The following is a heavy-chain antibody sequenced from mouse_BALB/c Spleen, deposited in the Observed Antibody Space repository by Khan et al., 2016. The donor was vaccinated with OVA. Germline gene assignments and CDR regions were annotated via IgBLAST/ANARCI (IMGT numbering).Heavy chain of an antibody. CDR1: GFSLTGYG. CDR3: ARAYYGNYREAMDY. V-gene: IGHV2-6-7*01. CDR2: IWGDGTT. D-gene: IGHD2-10*01. Sequence: QVQLKESGPGLVAPSQSLSITCTVSGFSLTGYGVNWVRQPPGKGLEWLGMIWGDGTTDYNSTLKSRLSIRKDISKSQVFLKMNSLQTDDTAMYYCARAYYGNYREAMDYWGQGTSVTVSS. J-gene: IGHJ4*01.